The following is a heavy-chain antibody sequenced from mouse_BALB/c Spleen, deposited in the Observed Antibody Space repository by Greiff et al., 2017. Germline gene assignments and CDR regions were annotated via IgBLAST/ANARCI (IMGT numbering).Heavy chain of an antibody. CDR2: IYPGSGST. CDR1: GYTFTSYW. J-gene: IGHJ2*01. D-gene: IGHD1-2*01. CDR3: ARGYVEDY. Sequence: LQQPGSELVRPGASVKLSCKASGYTFTSYWMHWVKQRPGQGLEWIGNIYPGSGSTNYDEKFKSKATLTVDTSSSTAYMQLSSLTSEDSAVYYCARGYVEDYWGQGTTLTVSS. V-gene: IGHV1S22*01.